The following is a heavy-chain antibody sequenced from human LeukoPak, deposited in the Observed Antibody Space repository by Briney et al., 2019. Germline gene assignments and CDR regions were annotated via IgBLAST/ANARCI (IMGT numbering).Heavy chain of an antibody. J-gene: IGHJ6*03. CDR3: GRGPYGYYMDV. Sequence: SETLSLTCSGSNYSISNSLYWGWLRQPPGKGLEWIGSIYRSGSTFYNPSLKSRVTISLDTSKNQFSLKLSSVTAADTAVYFWGRGPYGYYMDVWGKGTTVTVSS. V-gene: IGHV4-38-2*02. CDR1: NYSISNSLY. CDR2: IYRSGST. D-gene: IGHD4-17*01.